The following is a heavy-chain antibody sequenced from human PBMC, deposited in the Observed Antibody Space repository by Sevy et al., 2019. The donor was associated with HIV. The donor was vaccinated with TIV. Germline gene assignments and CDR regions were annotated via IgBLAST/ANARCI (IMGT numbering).Heavy chain of an antibody. V-gene: IGHV3-33*01. J-gene: IGHJ6*02. CDR2: IWYDGSNK. CDR1: GFIFSDYG. Sequence: GGSLRLSCAASGFIFSDYGMHWVRQVPGKGLEWVAVIWYDGSNKFYGDSVKGRFSISRDNSKATLYLQMNSLRAEDTAVYYCARAGRLEYQLRTGYYYYGMDVWGQGTTVTVSS. CDR3: ARAGRLEYQLRTGYYYYGMDV. D-gene: IGHD2-2*01.